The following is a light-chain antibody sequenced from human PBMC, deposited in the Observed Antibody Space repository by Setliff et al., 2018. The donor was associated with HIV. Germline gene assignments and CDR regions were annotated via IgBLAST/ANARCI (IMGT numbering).Light chain of an antibody. CDR3: ASYAITNTLP. J-gene: IGLJ1*01. V-gene: IGLV2-14*03. CDR1: SSDIGVSKY. CDR2: EVR. Sequence: QSALAQPASVSGSPGQSITISCTGTSSDIGVSKYVSWYQQHPGRAPKLIIYEVRNRPSGVSTRFSGSKSGNTAPLTISGLQPEDEADYYCASYAITNTLPFGTGTKV.